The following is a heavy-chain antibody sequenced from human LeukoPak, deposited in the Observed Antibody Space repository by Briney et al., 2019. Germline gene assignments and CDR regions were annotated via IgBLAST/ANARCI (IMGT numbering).Heavy chain of an antibody. Sequence: ASVKVSCTASGYTFTGYYMHWVRQAPGQGLEWMGWINPNSGGTNYAQKFQGRVTMTRDTSISTAYMELSRLRSDDTAVYYCARDGAAWIQLWLRYYYYMDVWGKGTTVTVSS. CDR3: ARDGAAWIQLWLRYYYYMDV. CDR2: INPNSGGT. V-gene: IGHV1-2*02. J-gene: IGHJ6*03. D-gene: IGHD5-18*01. CDR1: GYTFTGYY.